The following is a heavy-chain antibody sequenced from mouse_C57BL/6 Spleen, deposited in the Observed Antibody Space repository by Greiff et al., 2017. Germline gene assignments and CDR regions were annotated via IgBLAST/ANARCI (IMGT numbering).Heavy chain of an antibody. CDR1: GYTFTDYN. CDR2: INPNNGGT. Sequence: EVQLQQSGPELVKPGASVKIPCKASGYTFTDYNMDWVKQSHGKSLEWIGDINPNNGGTIYNQKFKGKATLTVDKSSSTAYMELRSLTSEDTAVYYCARRLTGDAMDYWGQGTSVTVSS. D-gene: IGHD4-1*01. J-gene: IGHJ4*01. V-gene: IGHV1-18*01. CDR3: ARRLTGDAMDY.